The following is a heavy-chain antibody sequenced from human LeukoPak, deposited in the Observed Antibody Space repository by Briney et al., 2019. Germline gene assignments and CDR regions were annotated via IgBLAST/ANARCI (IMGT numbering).Heavy chain of an antibody. V-gene: IGHV1-69*05. CDR2: IIPIFGTA. CDR3: ARDLSRDGYNFFSHAFDI. CDR1: GGTFSSYA. Sequence: GASVKVSCKASGGTFSSYAISWVRQAPGQGLEWMGRIIPIFGTANYAQKFQGRVTITTDESTSTAYMELSSLRSEDTAVYYCARDLSRDGYNFFSHAFDIWGQGTMVTVSS. D-gene: IGHD5-24*01. J-gene: IGHJ3*02.